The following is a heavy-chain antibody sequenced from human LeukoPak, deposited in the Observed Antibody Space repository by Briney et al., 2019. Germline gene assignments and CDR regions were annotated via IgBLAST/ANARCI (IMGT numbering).Heavy chain of an antibody. J-gene: IGHJ4*02. CDR3: ARGPTTTVTTSSY. CDR2: IYYSGST. Sequence: SETLSLTCTVSGGSISSSSYYWGWIRQPPGKGLEWIGSIYYSGSTYYNPSLKSRVTISVDTSKNQFSLKLSSVTAADTAVYYCARGPTTTVTTSSYWGQGTLVTVSS. V-gene: IGHV4-39*01. D-gene: IGHD4-17*01. CDR1: GGSISSSSYY.